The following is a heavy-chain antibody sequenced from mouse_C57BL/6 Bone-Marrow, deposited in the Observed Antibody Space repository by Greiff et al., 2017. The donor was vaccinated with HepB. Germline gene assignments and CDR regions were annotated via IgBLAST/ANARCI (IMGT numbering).Heavy chain of an antibody. CDR3: ARSYYGSSYDYFDY. Sequence: GASVKMSCKASGYTFTSYTMHWVKQRPGQGLEWIGYINPSSGYTKYNQKFKDKATLTADKSSSTAYMQLSSLTSEDPAVYYCARSYYGSSYDYFDYWGQGTTLTVSS. J-gene: IGHJ2*01. CDR2: INPSSGYT. CDR1: GYTFTSYT. V-gene: IGHV1-4*01. D-gene: IGHD1-1*01.